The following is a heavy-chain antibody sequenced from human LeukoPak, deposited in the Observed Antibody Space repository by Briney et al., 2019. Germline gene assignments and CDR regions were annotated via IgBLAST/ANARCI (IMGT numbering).Heavy chain of an antibody. V-gene: IGHV3-23*01. J-gene: IGHJ4*02. CDR3: AKDSRVYYIIGYYPPYPDY. Sequence: PGGSLRLSCAASGFTFSSYAMSWIRQAPGKGLEWVSAISGSGGSTYYADSVKGRFTISRDNSKNTLYLQMNSLRAEDTAVYYCAKDSRVYYIIGYYPPYPDYWGQGTLVTVSS. CDR1: GFTFSSYA. D-gene: IGHD3-22*01. CDR2: ISGSGGST.